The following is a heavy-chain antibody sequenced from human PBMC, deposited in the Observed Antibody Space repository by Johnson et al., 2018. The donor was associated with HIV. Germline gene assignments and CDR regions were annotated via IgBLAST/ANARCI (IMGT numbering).Heavy chain of an antibody. V-gene: IGHV3-72*01. CDR1: GFTFSSYW. D-gene: IGHD6-13*01. Sequence: EVQLLESGGGLVQPGGSLRLSCAASGFTFSSYWMSWVRQAPGKGLEWVGRSRYKNNKYATEYAASVKGRFTVSRDDSKNSLYLQMNSLRVEDTAVYYCAKCIWGSSLIDAFDIWGQGTTVTVSS. CDR3: AKCIWGSSLIDAFDI. CDR2: SRYKNNKYAT. J-gene: IGHJ3*02.